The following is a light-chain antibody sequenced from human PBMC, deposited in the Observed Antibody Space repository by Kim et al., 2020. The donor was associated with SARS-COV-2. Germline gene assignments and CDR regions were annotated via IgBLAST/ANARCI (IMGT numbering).Light chain of an antibody. Sequence: NFMLTQPHSLSESPGKTVTISCTGSGGSIASTFVQWYQQRPGSAPTTVIYEDDNRPAGVPDRFSGSIDGSSNSASLTISGLKTEDEADYYCQSSDGNNLVFGGGTQLTVL. CDR3: QSSDGNNLV. CDR1: GGSIASTF. J-gene: IGLJ3*02. CDR2: EDD. V-gene: IGLV6-57*02.